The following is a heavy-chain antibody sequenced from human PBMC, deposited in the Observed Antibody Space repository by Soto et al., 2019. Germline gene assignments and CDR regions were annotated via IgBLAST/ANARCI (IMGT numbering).Heavy chain of an antibody. J-gene: IGHJ5*02. Sequence: EVQLVESGGGLVQPGRSLRLSCAASGFTFDDYAMHWVRQAPGKGLEWVSGISWNSGSIGYADSVKGRFTISRDNAKKSPYQQMNSLRAYDAAVYYCAEDGGYSSGRYGAWGQGTLVTVSS. CDR1: GFTFDDYA. D-gene: IGHD6-19*01. CDR3: AEDGGYSSGRYGA. CDR2: ISWNSGSI. V-gene: IGHV3-9*01.